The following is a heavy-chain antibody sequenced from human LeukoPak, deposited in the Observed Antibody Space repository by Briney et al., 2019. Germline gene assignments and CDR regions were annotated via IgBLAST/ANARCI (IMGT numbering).Heavy chain of an antibody. Sequence: GGSLRLSCAASGFTFSSYWMSWVRQAPGKGLEWVANIKQDGSEKYYVDSVKGRFTISRDNAKNSLYLQINSLRAEDTAVYYCARAMRDYGDFEGPFDYWGQGTLVTVSS. CDR3: ARAMRDYGDFEGPFDY. D-gene: IGHD4-17*01. CDR1: GFTFSSYW. J-gene: IGHJ4*02. CDR2: IKQDGSEK. V-gene: IGHV3-7*01.